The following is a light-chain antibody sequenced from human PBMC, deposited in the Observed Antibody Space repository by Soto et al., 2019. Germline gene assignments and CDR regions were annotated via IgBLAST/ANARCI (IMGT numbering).Light chain of an antibody. V-gene: IGLV3-21*04. CDR1: NIGSKS. Sequence: SYELTQPPSLSVAPGETATITCGENNIGSKSVHWYQQKAGQAPVLLIFYDNERPSGIPERFSGSNSGNTATLTISRVAAGDEADYYCQVWDNSSDEGVFGTGTKLTVL. CDR3: QVWDNSSDEGV. CDR2: YDN. J-gene: IGLJ1*01.